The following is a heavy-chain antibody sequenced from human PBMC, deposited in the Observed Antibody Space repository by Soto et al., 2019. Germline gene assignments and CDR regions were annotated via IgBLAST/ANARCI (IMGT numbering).Heavy chain of an antibody. V-gene: IGHV3-30*18. CDR3: AKDWRTAFFDY. CDR1: GFTFSSYG. D-gene: IGHD3-3*01. Sequence: GGSLRLSCAASGFTFSSYGMHWVRQAPGKGLEWVAVISYDGSNKYYADSVKGRFTISRDNSKNTLYLQMNSLRAEDTAVYYCAKDWRTAFFDYWGQGTLVTVSS. J-gene: IGHJ4*02. CDR2: ISYDGSNK.